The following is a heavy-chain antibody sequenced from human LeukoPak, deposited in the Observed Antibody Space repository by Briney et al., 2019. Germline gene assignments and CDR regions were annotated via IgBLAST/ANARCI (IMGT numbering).Heavy chain of an antibody. J-gene: IGHJ4*02. V-gene: IGHV3-23*01. CDR3: VRGDYGDYTLFDY. CDR1: EFTFNTYA. Sequence: GGSLRLSCAASEFTFNTYAMSWVRQAPGKGLEWVSTISGSGGSTNYADSVKGRFTISRDNSRNTLYLQMNSLRAEDTAVYYCVRGDYGDYTLFDYWGQGTLVTVSS. D-gene: IGHD4-17*01. CDR2: ISGSGGST.